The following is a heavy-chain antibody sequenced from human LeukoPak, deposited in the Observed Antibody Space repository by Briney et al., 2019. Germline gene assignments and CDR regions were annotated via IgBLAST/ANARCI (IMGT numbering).Heavy chain of an antibody. V-gene: IGHV4-38-2*02. CDR2: IYHSGST. J-gene: IGHJ4*02. D-gene: IGHD2-15*01. Sequence: SETLSLTCTVSGYSISSGYYWGWIRQPPGKGLEWIGSIYHSGSTYYNPSLKSRVTISVDTSKNQFSLKLSSVTAADTAVYYCASPYSTGGPGGWGKGTLVTVSS. CDR3: ASPYSTGGPGG. CDR1: GYSISSGYY.